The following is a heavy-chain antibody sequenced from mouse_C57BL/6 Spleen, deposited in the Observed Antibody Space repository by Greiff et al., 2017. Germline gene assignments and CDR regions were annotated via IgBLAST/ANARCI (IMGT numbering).Heavy chain of an antibody. CDR1: GYTFTSYW. CDR2: INPSNGGT. J-gene: IGHJ3*01. CDR3: ARDPPIYDGYPAWFAY. V-gene: IGHV1-53*01. D-gene: IGHD2-3*01. Sequence: QVQLKESGTELVKPGASVKLSCKASGYTFTSYWMHWVKQRPGQGLEWIGNINPSNGGTNYNEKFKSKATLTVDKSSSTAYMQLSSLTSEDSAVYYCARDPPIYDGYPAWFAYWGQGTLVTVSA.